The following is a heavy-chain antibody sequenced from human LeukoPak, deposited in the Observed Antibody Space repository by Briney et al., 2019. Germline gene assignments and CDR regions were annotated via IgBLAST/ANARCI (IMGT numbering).Heavy chain of an antibody. CDR2: ISAYNGNT. CDR1: GYTFTSYG. CDR3: PRSDYYDSSGYYPSSHYYHYYMDV. D-gene: IGHD3-22*01. V-gene: IGHV1-18*01. Sequence: WAAVKVSCKASGYTFTSYGISGVRQAPGQGLEWMGWISAYNGNTNYAQKLQGRVTMTTDTSTSTAYIELRSLRSDDTAVYYCPRSDYYDSSGYYPSSHYYHYYMDVWGKGTTVTVSS. J-gene: IGHJ6*03.